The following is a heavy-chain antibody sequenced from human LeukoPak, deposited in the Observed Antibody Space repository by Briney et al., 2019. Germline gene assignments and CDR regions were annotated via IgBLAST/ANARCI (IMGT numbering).Heavy chain of an antibody. D-gene: IGHD6-13*01. CDR2: INHSGST. J-gene: IGHJ4*02. CDR1: GGSFSGYY. CDR3: ARGRVSDY. Sequence: SETLSLTCAVYGGSFSGYYWSWIRQPPGKGLEWNGEINHSGSTNYNPSLNSRVTISVATSKNQFSLKLSSVTAADTAVYYCARGRVSDYWGQGTLVTVSS. V-gene: IGHV4-34*01.